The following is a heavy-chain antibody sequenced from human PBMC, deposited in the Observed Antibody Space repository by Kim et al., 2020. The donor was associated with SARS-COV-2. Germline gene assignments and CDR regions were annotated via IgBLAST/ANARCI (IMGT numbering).Heavy chain of an antibody. CDR3: ARDRGVVVDFDY. V-gene: IGHV1-3*01. D-gene: IGHD2-15*01. Sequence: YSQKFQGRVTITRDTSASTAYMELSSLRSEDTAVYYCARDRGVVVDFDYWGQGTLVTVSS. J-gene: IGHJ4*02.